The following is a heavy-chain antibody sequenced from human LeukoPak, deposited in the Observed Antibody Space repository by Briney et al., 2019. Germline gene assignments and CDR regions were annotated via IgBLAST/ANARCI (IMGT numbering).Heavy chain of an antibody. J-gene: IGHJ4*02. D-gene: IGHD1-26*01. CDR3: ARDLGGTDFADY. V-gene: IGHV1-2*02. Sequence: ASVKVSCKASGYTFTGYYMHWVRQAPGQGLEWMGWINPNSGGTNYAQKFQGRVTMTGDTSISTAYMELSRLRSDDTAVYYCARDLGGTDFADYWGQGTLVTVSS. CDR2: INPNSGGT. CDR1: GYTFTGYY.